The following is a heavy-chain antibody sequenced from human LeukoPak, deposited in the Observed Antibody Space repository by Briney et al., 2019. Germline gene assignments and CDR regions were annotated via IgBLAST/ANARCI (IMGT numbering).Heavy chain of an antibody. J-gene: IGHJ4*02. CDR3: ARITGIAAAGFVYYFDY. Sequence: SETLSLSCAVYGGSFSGYYWSWIRQPPGKGLEWIGEINHSGSTNYNPSLKSRVTISVDTSKNQFSLKLSSVTAADTAVYYCARITGIAAAGFVYYFDYWGQGTLVTVSS. CDR1: GGSFSGYY. CDR2: INHSGST. D-gene: IGHD6-13*01. V-gene: IGHV4-34*01.